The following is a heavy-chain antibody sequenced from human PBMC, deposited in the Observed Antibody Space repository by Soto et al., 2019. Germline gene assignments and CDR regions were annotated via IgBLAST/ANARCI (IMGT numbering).Heavy chain of an antibody. CDR3: ARLWSPHYYYGMDV. CDR1: GYSFTIYW. CDR2: IDPSDSYT. D-gene: IGHD3-3*01. V-gene: IGHV5-10-1*01. J-gene: IGHJ6*02. Sequence: PGESLKISCNGSGYSFTIYWISWVRQMPGKGLEWMGRIDPSDSYTNYSPSFQGHVTISADKSISTAYLQWSSLKASDTAMYYCARLWSPHYYYGMDVWGQGTTVTVSS.